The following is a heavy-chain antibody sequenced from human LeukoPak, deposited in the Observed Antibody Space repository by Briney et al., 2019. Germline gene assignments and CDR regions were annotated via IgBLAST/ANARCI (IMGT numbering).Heavy chain of an antibody. V-gene: IGHV3-7*01. J-gene: IGHJ4*02. CDR1: GFTFSSYW. Sequence: GGSLRLSCAASGFTFSSYWMTWVRQAPGKGLEWVANIRQDGGAKFYVDSVRGRFIISRDNAKNSLYLQMNSLRAEDSGVYYCARGTVEPSPGDYWGQGTLVTVSS. D-gene: IGHD2-8*02. CDR2: IRQDGGAK. CDR3: ARGTVEPSPGDY.